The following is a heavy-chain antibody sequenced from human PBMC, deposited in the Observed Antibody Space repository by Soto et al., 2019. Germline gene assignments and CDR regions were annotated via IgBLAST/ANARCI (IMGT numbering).Heavy chain of an antibody. V-gene: IGHV6-1*01. CDR2: TYYRSKWYN. D-gene: IGHD6-6*01. Sequence: SQTLSLTCAISGDSVSSNSAAWNWIRQSPSRGLEWLGRTYYRSKWYNDYAVSVKSRITINPDTSKNQFSLQLNSVTPEDTAVYYCARDRSVAARPYYYYYYMDVWGKGTTVTVSS. CDR1: GDSVSSNSAA. CDR3: ARDRSVAARPYYYYYYMDV. J-gene: IGHJ6*03.